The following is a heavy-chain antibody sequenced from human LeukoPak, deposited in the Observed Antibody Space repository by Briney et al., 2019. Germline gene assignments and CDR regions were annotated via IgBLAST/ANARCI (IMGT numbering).Heavy chain of an antibody. D-gene: IGHD1-7*01. J-gene: IGHJ3*02. Sequence: GGSLRLSCAASGFTFSSYAMSWVRQAPGKGLEWVGFIRSKAYGGTTEYAASVKGRFTISRDDSKSIAYLQMNSLKTEDTAVYYCTREKRNYVPTHDAFDIWGQGTMVTVSS. CDR2: IRSKAYGGTT. CDR1: GFTFSSYA. V-gene: IGHV3-49*04. CDR3: TREKRNYVPTHDAFDI.